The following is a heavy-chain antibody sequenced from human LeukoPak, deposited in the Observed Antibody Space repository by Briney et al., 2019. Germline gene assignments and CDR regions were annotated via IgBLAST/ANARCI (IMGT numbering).Heavy chain of an antibody. Sequence: ASVKVSCKASGYTFTSYGISWVRQAPGQGLEGMGWISAYNGNTNYAQKLQGRVTMTTDTSTSTAYMELRSLRSDDTAVYYCARDLSAITIFGVVIKSAFDIWGQGTMVTVSS. V-gene: IGHV1-18*01. D-gene: IGHD3-3*01. J-gene: IGHJ3*02. CDR1: GYTFTSYG. CDR3: ARDLSAITIFGVVIKSAFDI. CDR2: ISAYNGNT.